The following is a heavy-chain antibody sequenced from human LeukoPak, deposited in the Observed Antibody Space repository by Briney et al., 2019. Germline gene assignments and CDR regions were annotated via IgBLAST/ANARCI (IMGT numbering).Heavy chain of an antibody. V-gene: IGHV3-23*01. D-gene: IGHD4-17*01. CDR1: GFTFSSYA. CDR2: ISVSGVST. Sequence: GGSLRLSCAASGFTFSSYAMSWVRQAPGKGLEWVSGISVSGVSTYYADSVKGRFTISRDDSKNTLYLQMNSLRAEDTALYYCARDPYGDYVFDYWGQGTLVTVSS. CDR3: ARDPYGDYVFDY. J-gene: IGHJ4*02.